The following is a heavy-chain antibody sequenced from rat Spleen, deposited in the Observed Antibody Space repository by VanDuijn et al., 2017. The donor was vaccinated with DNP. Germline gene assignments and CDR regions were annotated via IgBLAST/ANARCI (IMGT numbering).Heavy chain of an antibody. CDR3: VTHPSWFGY. CDR2: ILFDGTRT. CDR1: GFSLSDYY. Sequence: EVQLVESGGGLVQPGRSLKLSCAASGFSLSDYYMAWVRQTPKKGLEWVTSILFDGTRTYYRDSVKGRFTISRDNAKRTQYLQMDSLRSEDTATYYCVTHPSWFGYWGQGTLVTVSS. J-gene: IGHJ3*01. V-gene: IGHV5-7*01.